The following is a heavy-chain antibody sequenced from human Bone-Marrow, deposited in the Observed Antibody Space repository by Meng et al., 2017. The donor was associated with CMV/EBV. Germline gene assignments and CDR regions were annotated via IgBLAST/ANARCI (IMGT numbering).Heavy chain of an antibody. Sequence: FTDHYMHWVRQAPGQGLEWMGWLNPNTGGTSYAQKFQGRVTMTSDTSINTAYMELSRVRSDDTAVYYCARPLGHCNRASCYTDYFDYWGQGTLVTVSS. CDR3: ARPLGHCNRASCYTDYFDY. V-gene: IGHV1-2*02. CDR2: LNPNTGGT. CDR1: FTDHY. D-gene: IGHD2-2*02. J-gene: IGHJ4*02.